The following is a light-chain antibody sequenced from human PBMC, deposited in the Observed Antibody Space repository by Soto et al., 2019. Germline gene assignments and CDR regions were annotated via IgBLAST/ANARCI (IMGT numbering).Light chain of an antibody. Sequence: EIVMTQSPATLSVSPGERATLSCRASQSVSILLAWYQQKPGQAPRLLIYGESNRATGIPDRFSGSGSGTDFTLTISRLEPEDFAVYYCQQYGSSGTFGQGTKVDIK. V-gene: IGKV3-20*01. CDR3: QQYGSSGT. CDR2: GES. J-gene: IGKJ1*01. CDR1: QSVSIL.